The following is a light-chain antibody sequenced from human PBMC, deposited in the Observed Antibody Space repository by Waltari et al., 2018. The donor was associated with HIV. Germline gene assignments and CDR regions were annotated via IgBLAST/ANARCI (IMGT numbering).Light chain of an antibody. V-gene: IGLV2-11*01. J-gene: IGLJ2*01. CDR1: RSDIGVYNY. CDR3: CSYGGRRI. CDR2: DVS. Sequence: SALTHPRSVSGPPGRSVTISCTGTRSDIGVYNYVSWYHQPAGKAPKLGIYDVSKRPSGVPYRVSGSKSGNTSSLTSAGLQPEDEADYHCCSYGGRRIFAGGTKLTVL.